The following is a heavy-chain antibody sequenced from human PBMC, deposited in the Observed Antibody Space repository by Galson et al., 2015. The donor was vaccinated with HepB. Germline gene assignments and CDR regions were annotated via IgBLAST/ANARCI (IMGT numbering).Heavy chain of an antibody. J-gene: IGHJ4*02. CDR3: ATWPGGYDFWSGHTSFDY. D-gene: IGHD3-3*01. CDR2: ISSSSSTI. Sequence: SLRLSCAASGFTFSSYSMNWVRQAPGKGLEWVSYISSSSSTIYYADSVKGRFTISRDNAKNSLYLQMNSLRAEDTAVYYCATWPGGYDFWSGHTSFDYWGQGTLVTVSS. V-gene: IGHV3-48*01. CDR1: GFTFSSYS.